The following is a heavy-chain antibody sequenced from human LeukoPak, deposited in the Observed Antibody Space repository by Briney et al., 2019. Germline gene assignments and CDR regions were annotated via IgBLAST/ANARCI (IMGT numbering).Heavy chain of an antibody. CDR2: INAGNGNT. CDR1: GYTFTSYA. Sequence: GASVKVSCKASGYTFTSYAMHWVRQAPGQRLEWMGWINAGNGNTKYSQKFQGRVTITRDTSASTAYMELSSLRSEDTAVYYCARGVEYQLLWGYFDYWGQGTLVTVSS. D-gene: IGHD2-2*01. V-gene: IGHV1-3*01. CDR3: ARGVEYQLLWGYFDY. J-gene: IGHJ4*02.